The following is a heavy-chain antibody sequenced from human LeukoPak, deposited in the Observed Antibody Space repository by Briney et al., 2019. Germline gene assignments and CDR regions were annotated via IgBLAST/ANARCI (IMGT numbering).Heavy chain of an antibody. V-gene: IGHV4-59*01. CDR3: ARDGNDYGDYGFDY. Sequence: SETLSLTCTVSGGSISSYYWSWIRQPPGKGLEWIGYIYYSGSTNYNPSLKSRVTISVDPSKNQFSLKLSSVTAADTAVYYCARDGNDYGDYGFDYWGQGTLVTLSS. CDR1: GGSISSYY. D-gene: IGHD4-17*01. CDR2: IYYSGST. J-gene: IGHJ4*02.